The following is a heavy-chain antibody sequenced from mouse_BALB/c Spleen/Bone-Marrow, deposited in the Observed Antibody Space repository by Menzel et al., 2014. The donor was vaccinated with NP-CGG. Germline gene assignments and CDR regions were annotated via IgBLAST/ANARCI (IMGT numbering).Heavy chain of an antibody. J-gene: IGHJ2*01. CDR3: ARRGTGVDY. V-gene: IGHV1-63*02. CDR2: IYPGGGYT. D-gene: IGHD3-3*01. CDR1: GYTFTNYW. Sequence: VQLQQSGAELVRPGTSVKISCKASGYTFTNYWLGWVKQRPGHGLEWIGDIYPGGGYTNYKEKFKGKATLTADTSSSTAYMQLSSRTSEDSSVYCCARRGTGVDYWGQGTTLTVSS.